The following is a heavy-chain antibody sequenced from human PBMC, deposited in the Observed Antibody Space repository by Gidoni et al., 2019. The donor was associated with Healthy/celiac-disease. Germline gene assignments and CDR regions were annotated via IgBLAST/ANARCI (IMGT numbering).Heavy chain of an antibody. V-gene: IGHV1-69*04. CDR1: GGTVSSYA. D-gene: IGHD1-1*01. J-gene: IGHJ4*02. Sequence: QVQLVQSGAEVKKPGSSVKVSCKASGGTVSSYAISWVRQAPGQGLEWMGRIIPILGIANYAQKFQGRVTITADKSTSTAYMELSSLRSEDTAVYYCARVRAGARATGCFDYWGQGTLVTVSS. CDR2: IIPILGIA. CDR3: ARVRAGARATGCFDY.